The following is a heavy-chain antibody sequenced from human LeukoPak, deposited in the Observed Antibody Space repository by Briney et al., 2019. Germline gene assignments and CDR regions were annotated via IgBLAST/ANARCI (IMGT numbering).Heavy chain of an antibody. V-gene: IGHV3-74*01. J-gene: IGHJ6*02. D-gene: IGHD3-3*01. CDR1: GFGFSRYW. CDR2: TSSDGGTT. CDR3: ARPGFYHYYGLDV. Sequence: GGSLRLSCAASGFGFSRYWMHWVRQVPGKGLEWVSRTSSDGGTTDYAESVKGRFTISRDNAKNTLHLEMNSLRAEDTAVYYCARPGFYHYYGLDVWGQGTTVTVSS.